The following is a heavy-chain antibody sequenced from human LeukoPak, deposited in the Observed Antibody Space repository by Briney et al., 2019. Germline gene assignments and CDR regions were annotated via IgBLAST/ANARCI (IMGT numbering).Heavy chain of an antibody. CDR1: GYTFTSYF. V-gene: IGHV1-46*01. J-gene: IGHJ4*02. Sequence: GASVKVSCKASGYTFTSYFIHWVRQAPGQGLEWMGIINPSGGSTGYPQKFQGRVTMTRDTSTSTVYMELSSLRSEDAAVYYCARVHYYDSSGYYYFDYWGQGTLVTVS. CDR3: ARVHYYDSSGYYYFDY. D-gene: IGHD3-22*01. CDR2: INPSGGST.